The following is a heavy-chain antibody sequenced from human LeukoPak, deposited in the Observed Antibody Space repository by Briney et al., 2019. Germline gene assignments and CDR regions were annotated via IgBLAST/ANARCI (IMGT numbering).Heavy chain of an antibody. CDR1: GGSISSYY. D-gene: IGHD3-10*01. V-gene: IGHV4-4*07. Sequence: PSETLSLTCTVSGGSISSYYWSWIRQPAGKGLEWIGRIYSSGSTNYNPSVKSRVTISVDKSKNQFSLKLSSVTAADTAVYYCARYYGSGSTGGYFDYWGQGTLVTVSS. CDR2: IYSSGST. CDR3: ARYYGSGSTGGYFDY. J-gene: IGHJ4*02.